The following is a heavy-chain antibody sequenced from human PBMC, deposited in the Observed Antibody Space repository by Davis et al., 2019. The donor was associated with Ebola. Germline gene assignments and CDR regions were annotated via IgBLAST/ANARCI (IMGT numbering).Heavy chain of an antibody. Sequence: GESLKISCAASGFTFSSYAMSWVRQAPGKGLEWVSAISGSGGSTYYADSVKGRFTISRDNSKNTLYLQMNSLRAEDTAVYYCAKERSGSGIAAAGLFDYWGQGTLVTVSS. CDR3: AKERSGSGIAAAGLFDY. V-gene: IGHV3-23*01. J-gene: IGHJ4*02. D-gene: IGHD6-13*01. CDR1: GFTFSSYA. CDR2: ISGSGGST.